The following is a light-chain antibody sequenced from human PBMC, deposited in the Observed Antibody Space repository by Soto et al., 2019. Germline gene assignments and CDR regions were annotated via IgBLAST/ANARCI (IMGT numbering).Light chain of an antibody. CDR2: DVS. J-gene: IGLJ2*01. V-gene: IGLV2-11*01. Sequence: QSALTQPRSVSGSPGQSVTISCTGTYSDIGSYNDVSWYQHHPAKAPRLMIFDVSQRPSGVPDRFSGSKSGNTASLTVSGLQAEDEADYYCASYGGRDDMIFGGGTKLTVL. CDR1: YSDIGSYND. CDR3: ASYGGRDDMI.